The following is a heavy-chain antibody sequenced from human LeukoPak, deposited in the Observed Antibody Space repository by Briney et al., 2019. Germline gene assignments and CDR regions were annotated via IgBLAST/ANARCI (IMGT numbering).Heavy chain of an antibody. Sequence: PSETLSLTCTVSGGSISSGSYYWSWIRQPAGKGLEWIGRIYTSGSTNYNPSLKSRVTISVDTSKNQFSLKLSSVTAADTAVYYCARGYKDAFDIWGQGTMVTVSS. CDR3: ARGYKDAFDI. CDR2: IYTSGST. CDR1: GGSISSGSYY. D-gene: IGHD5-12*01. J-gene: IGHJ3*02. V-gene: IGHV4-61*02.